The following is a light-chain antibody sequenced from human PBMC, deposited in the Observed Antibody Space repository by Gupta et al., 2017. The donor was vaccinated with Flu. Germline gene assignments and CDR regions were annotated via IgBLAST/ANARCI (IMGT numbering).Light chain of an antibody. CDR1: QSLVCQRISTY. J-gene: IGKJ2*01. CDR3: IQGSSSLT. Sequence: SQSLVCQRISTYLNWYQQRPGKAPRRLISRTSNLDSGVPYRFSGSGAGTDFTLKITRLEAEDVGAYYCIQGSSSLTFGQGTRLEIK. CDR2: RTS. V-gene: IGKV2D-30*01.